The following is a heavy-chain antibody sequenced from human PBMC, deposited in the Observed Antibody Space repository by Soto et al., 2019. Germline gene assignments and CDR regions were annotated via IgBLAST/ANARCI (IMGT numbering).Heavy chain of an antibody. CDR1: GYTFTSYG. CDR2: ISAYNGNT. D-gene: IGHD1-26*01. Sequence: GASVKVSCKASGYTFTSYGISWVRQAPGQGLEWMGWISAYNGNTNYAQKLQGRVTMTTDTSTSTAYMELRSLRSDDTAVYYCAREGGGGSYSFYYYYGMDVWGQGTTLTVSS. V-gene: IGHV1-18*01. J-gene: IGHJ6*02. CDR3: AREGGGGSYSFYYYYGMDV.